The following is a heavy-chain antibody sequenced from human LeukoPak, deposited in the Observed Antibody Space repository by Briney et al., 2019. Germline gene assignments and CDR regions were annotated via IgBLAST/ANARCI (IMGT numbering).Heavy chain of an antibody. CDR1: GYTFTGYY. Sequence: ASVKVSCKASGYTFTGYYMHWVRQAPGQGLEWMGWINPNSGGTNYAQKFQGRVTMTRDTSISTAYMELSRLRSDDTAVYYCAILLSQGHTVTKYYYYYYMDVWGKGTTVTVSS. CDR2: INPNSGGT. CDR3: AILLSQGHTVTKYYYYYYMDV. D-gene: IGHD4-11*01. V-gene: IGHV1-2*02. J-gene: IGHJ6*03.